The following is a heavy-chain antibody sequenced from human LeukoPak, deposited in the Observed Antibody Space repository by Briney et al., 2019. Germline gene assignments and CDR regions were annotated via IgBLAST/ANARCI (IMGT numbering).Heavy chain of an antibody. V-gene: IGHV3-30*18. CDR2: ISYDGSNK. D-gene: IGHD3-22*01. J-gene: IGHJ6*02. Sequence: PGGSLRLSWAASGFTFCSYGMHWVRQAPGKGLEWVAVISYDGSNKYYADSVKGRFTISRDNSKNTLYLQMNSLRAEDTAVYYCAKSGLDESSGYLYYGMDVWGQGTTVTVSS. CDR3: AKSGLDESSGYLYYGMDV. CDR1: GFTFCSYG.